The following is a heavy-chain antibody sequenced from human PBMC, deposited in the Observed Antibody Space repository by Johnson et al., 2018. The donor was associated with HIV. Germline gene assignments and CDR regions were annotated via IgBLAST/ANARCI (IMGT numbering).Heavy chain of an antibody. D-gene: IGHD6-6*01. V-gene: IGHV3-30*04. CDR1: GFTFSSYD. CDR3: ARVASIALRPDAFDI. CDR2: VSYDGSNK. Sequence: VQLVESGGGVVQPGRSLRLSCAASGFTFSSYDMHWVRQAPGKGLEWVAVVSYDGSNKYYADSVKGRFTISRDNSKNTLYLQMNSLRADDTAVYYCARVASIALRPDAFDIRGQGTMVTVSS. J-gene: IGHJ3*02.